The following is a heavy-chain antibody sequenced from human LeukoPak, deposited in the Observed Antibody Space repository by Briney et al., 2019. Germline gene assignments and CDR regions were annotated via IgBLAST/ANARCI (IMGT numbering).Heavy chain of an antibody. J-gene: IGHJ6*02. CDR3: ARESSGMDV. CDR1: GNTFTDYY. V-gene: IGHV1-2*02. Sequence: ASVKVSCKASGNTFTDYYMHWVRQAPGQGLEWMGWINPNSGGTNYAEKFQDRVTMTRDTSISTAYMELSRLRSDDTGVYCCARESSGMDVWGQGTTVTVSS. CDR2: INPNSGGT.